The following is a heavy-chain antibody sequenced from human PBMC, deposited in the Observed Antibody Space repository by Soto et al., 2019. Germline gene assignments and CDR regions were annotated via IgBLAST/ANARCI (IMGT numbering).Heavy chain of an antibody. CDR3: VKTNTIRDYLIFDD. CDR2: INEDGTSA. V-gene: IGHV3-74*01. J-gene: IGHJ4*02. Sequence: PGVSLILSCGASGFDFNNYWMHWVPQAPGKGLVWVSRINEDGTSANYADSVAGRFTITRDNAKNTLFLQMNNLRVEDSAMYFGVKTNTIRDYLIFDDSVQ. CDR1: GFDFNNYW. D-gene: IGHD4-17*01.